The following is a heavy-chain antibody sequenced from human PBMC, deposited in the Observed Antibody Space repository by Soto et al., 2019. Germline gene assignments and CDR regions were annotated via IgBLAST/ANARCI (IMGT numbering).Heavy chain of an antibody. D-gene: IGHD2-8*01. Sequence: PSQTLSLTCAISGDSVSSNSAAWNWIRQSPSRGLEWLGRTYYRSKWYNDYAVSVKSRITINPDTSKNQFSLRLNSVTPEDTAVYYCARDPQGDIVLMAPIYGMDVWGQGTTVTVSS. CDR1: GDSVSSNSAA. V-gene: IGHV6-1*01. J-gene: IGHJ6*02. CDR3: ARDPQGDIVLMAPIYGMDV. CDR2: TYYRSKWYN.